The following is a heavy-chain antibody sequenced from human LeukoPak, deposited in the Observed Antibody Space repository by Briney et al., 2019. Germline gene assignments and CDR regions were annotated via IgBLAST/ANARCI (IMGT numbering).Heavy chain of an antibody. J-gene: IGHJ4*02. CDR3: ARDTYYYDSSGYYSYFDY. V-gene: IGHV4-31*03. D-gene: IGHD3-22*01. CDR2: IYYSGST. Sequence: SQTLSLTCTVSGGSISSGGYYWSWIRQHPGKGLEWIGYIYYSGSTYYNPSLKSRVTIPVDTSKNQFSLKLSSVTAADTAVYYCARDTYYYDSSGYYSYFDYWGQGTLVTVSS. CDR1: GGSISSGGYY.